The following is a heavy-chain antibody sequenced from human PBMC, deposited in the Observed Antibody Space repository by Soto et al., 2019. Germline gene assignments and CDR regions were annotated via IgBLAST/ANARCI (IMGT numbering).Heavy chain of an antibody. CDR3: ARGSPSLPSDY. CDR2: ISGYNGNT. CDR1: GYTFSSHG. Sequence: ASVKVSCKGSGYTFSSHGVSWVRQAPGQGLEWMGWISGYNGNTNSAQKFRGRLTMTTDTSTNAAYMELSSLRSDDTAVYYCARGSPSLPSDYWGQGTLVTVSS. V-gene: IGHV1-18*04. D-gene: IGHD2-15*01. J-gene: IGHJ4*02.